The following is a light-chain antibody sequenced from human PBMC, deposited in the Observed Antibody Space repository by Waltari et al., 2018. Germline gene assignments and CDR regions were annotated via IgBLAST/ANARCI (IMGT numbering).Light chain of an antibody. Sequence: EIVLTPSPGTLSLSPGDKATLSCRASQTVSNNFLAWYQQKPGQAPRLLIYGASSRAIGIPDRFSGSGSGTDFTLTISRLEPEDFAVYHCQQYGSPYTFGQGTKLEIK. CDR3: QQYGSPYT. CDR1: QTVSNNF. J-gene: IGKJ2*01. V-gene: IGKV3-20*01. CDR2: GAS.